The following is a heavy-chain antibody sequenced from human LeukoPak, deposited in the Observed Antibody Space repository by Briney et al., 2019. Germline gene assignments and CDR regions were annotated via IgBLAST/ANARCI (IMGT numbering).Heavy chain of an antibody. D-gene: IGHD5-18*01. CDR1: GGSISSSSYY. Sequence: SETLSLTCTVSGGSISSSSYYWGWIRQPPGKGLEWTGSIYYSGSTYYNPSLKSRVTISVDTSKNQFSLKLSSVTAADTAVYYCARRGYRNWYFDLWGRGTLVTVSS. CDR3: ARRGYRNWYFDL. J-gene: IGHJ2*01. V-gene: IGHV4-39*01. CDR2: IYYSGST.